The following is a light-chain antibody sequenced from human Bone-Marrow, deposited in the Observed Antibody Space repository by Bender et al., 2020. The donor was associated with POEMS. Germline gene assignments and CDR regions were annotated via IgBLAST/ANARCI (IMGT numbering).Light chain of an antibody. CDR1: SSNIVNHG. Sequence: QSVVTQPPSLSEAPRQRVTISCSGSSSNIVNHGVNWYQQLPGEAPKLLIYYGDLLTPGVSARSSASKSGTSASLAISELQSEDEALYYFSAWDDSLSGWVCGGRNKLTVL. CDR3: SAWDDSLSGWV. J-gene: IGLJ3*02. CDR2: YGD. V-gene: IGLV1-36*01.